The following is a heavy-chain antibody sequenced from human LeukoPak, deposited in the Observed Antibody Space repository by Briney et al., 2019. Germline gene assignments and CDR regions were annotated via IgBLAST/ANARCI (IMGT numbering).Heavy chain of an antibody. J-gene: IGHJ5*02. CDR3: ARAGGSGTWFDP. V-gene: IGHV4-61*02. CDR1: GGSISSGSYY. CDR2: IYTSGST. Sequence: SETLSLTCTVSGGSISSGSYYWSWIRQPAGKGLEWIGRIYTSGSTNYNPSPKSRVTISVDTSKNQFSLKLSSVTAADTAVYYCARAGGSGTWFDPWGQGTLVTVSS. D-gene: IGHD3-10*01.